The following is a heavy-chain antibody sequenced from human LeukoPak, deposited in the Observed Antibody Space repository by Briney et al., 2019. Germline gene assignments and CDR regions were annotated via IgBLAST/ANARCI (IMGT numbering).Heavy chain of an antibody. J-gene: IGHJ4*02. Sequence: ASVKVSCKASGHTFTDYHMHWVRQAPGQGLEWMGRINPNSGGTNYAQKFQGRVAMTRVTSITTAYMDLSRLRSDDTAVYYCARGGSDYYHISGYYLWDWGQGTLVTVSS. CDR2: INPNSGGT. V-gene: IGHV1-2*06. D-gene: IGHD3-22*01. CDR1: GHTFTDYH. CDR3: ARGGSDYYHISGYYLWD.